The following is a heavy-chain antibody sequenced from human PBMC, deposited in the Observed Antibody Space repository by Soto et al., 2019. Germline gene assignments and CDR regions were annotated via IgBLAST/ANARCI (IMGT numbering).Heavy chain of an antibody. CDR1: GLTFSKAW. CDR2: IKSRTDGGTT. Sequence: EVQLVESGGDLVKPGGSLRLSCAASGLTFSKAWMNWVRQAPGKGLEWVGLIKSRTDGGTTDYAAPVKGRFTISRDDSKNTLYLQMNSLKTEDTAVYYCIDLGSGAYNYGMDVWGQGTTVTVSS. D-gene: IGHD2-15*01. V-gene: IGHV3-15*07. J-gene: IGHJ6*02. CDR3: IDLGSGAYNYGMDV.